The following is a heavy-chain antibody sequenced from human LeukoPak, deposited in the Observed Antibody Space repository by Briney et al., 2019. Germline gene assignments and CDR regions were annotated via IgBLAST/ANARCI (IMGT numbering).Heavy chain of an antibody. D-gene: IGHD3-22*01. CDR3: ASGFYYYDSSGYYYGYFQH. J-gene: IGHJ1*01. CDR2: ISSSGSTI. CDR1: GFTFSSYE. V-gene: IGHV3-48*03. Sequence: GGSLRLSCAASGFTFSSYEMNWVRQAPGKGLEWVSYISSSGSTIYYADSVKGRFTISRDNAKNSLYLQMNSLRAEDTAVYYCASGFYYYDSSGYYYGYFQHWGQGTLVTVSS.